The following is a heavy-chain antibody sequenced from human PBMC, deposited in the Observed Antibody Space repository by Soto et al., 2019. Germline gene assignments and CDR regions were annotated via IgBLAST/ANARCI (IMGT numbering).Heavy chain of an antibody. V-gene: IGHV1-8*01. J-gene: IGHJ4*02. CDR3: ARGPRNWGVDY. CDR2: MNPNNGNT. CDR1: AYTFTSYD. D-gene: IGHD7-27*01. Sequence: QVQLVQSGAEVKKPGASVKVSCKAAAYTFTSYDINWVRQATGQDFEWMGWMNPNNGNTAYAQKFQGRVTMTRDTSKITAFMELSSLTSEDTAVYYCARGPRNWGVDYWGQGPLVTVSS.